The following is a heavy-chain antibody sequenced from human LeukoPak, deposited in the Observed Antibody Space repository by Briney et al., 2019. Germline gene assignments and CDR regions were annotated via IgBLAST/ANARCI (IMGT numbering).Heavy chain of an antibody. CDR3: ATETWCSS. CDR2: MNPNSGNT. V-gene: IGHV1-8*01. CDR1: GYTFTSYD. Sequence: ASVKVSCKASGYTFTSYDINWVRQATGQGLEWMGWMNPNSGNTGYAQKFQGRVTMTEDTSTDTAYMELSSLRSEDTAVYYCATETWCSSWGQGTLVTVSS. J-gene: IGHJ4*02. D-gene: IGHD6-13*01.